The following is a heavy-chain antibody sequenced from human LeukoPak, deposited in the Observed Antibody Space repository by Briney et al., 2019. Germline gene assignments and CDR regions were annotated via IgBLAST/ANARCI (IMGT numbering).Heavy chain of an antibody. Sequence: GGSLRLSCAASGFTFSSYSMNWVRQAPGKGLEWVSYISSSSSTIYYADSVKGRFTISRDNAKNSLYLQMNSLRAEDTAVYYCARDLSGYCSSTSCYEEDYYYGMDVWGQGTTVTVSS. CDR1: GFTFSSYS. D-gene: IGHD2-2*03. CDR2: ISSSSSTI. J-gene: IGHJ6*02. CDR3: ARDLSGYCSSTSCYEEDYYYGMDV. V-gene: IGHV3-48*04.